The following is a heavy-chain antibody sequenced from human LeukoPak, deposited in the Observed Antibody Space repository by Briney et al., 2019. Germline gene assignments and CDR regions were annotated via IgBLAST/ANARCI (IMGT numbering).Heavy chain of an antibody. CDR2: IIPIFGTA. CDR3: ARENYRRGNWFDP. CDR1: GGTFSSYA. D-gene: IGHD4-11*01. J-gene: IGHJ5*02. V-gene: IGHV1-69*05. Sequence: GASVKVSCKASGGTFSSYAISWVRQAPGQGLEWIGRIIPIFGTAKYAQKFQGRVTITTDESTSTAYMELSSLRSEDTAVYYCARENYRRGNWFDPWGQGTLVTVSS.